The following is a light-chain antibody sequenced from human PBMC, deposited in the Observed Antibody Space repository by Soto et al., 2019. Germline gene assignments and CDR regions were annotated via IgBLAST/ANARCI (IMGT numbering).Light chain of an antibody. CDR3: QSHDSSLNSWV. Sequence: QSVLTQPPSMSGAPGQRVTISCTGSSSNIGAGYDVHWYQLLPGTAPKLLIYGSTNRPSGVPDRFSGSKSGTSASLAITGLRAEDEADYYCQSHDSSLNSWVFGGGTKVTVL. V-gene: IGLV1-40*01. CDR2: GST. J-gene: IGLJ3*02. CDR1: SSNIGAGYD.